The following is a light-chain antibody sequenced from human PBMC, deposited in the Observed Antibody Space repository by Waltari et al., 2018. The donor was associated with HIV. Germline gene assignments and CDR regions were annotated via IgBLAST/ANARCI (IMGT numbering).Light chain of an antibody. Sequence: DIVMTQSPDSLAVSLGERATINCKSSQSVLYTSNNKNYLAWYQQKPGQPPKLLISWASSRESGVPDRFSGSGSGTDFTLTISSLQAEDVAVYHCQQYYSTPATFGQGTKLEIK. J-gene: IGKJ2*01. CDR2: WAS. V-gene: IGKV4-1*01. CDR3: QQYYSTPAT. CDR1: QSVLYTSNNKNY.